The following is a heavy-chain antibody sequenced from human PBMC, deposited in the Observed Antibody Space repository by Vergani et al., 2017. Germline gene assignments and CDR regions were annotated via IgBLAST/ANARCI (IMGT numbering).Heavy chain of an antibody. CDR2: IYYSGST. J-gene: IGHJ6*02. V-gene: IGHV4-39*01. CDR1: GGSISSSSYY. Sequence: QLQLQESGPGLVKPSETLSLTCTVSGGSISSSSYYWGWIRQPPGKGLEWIGSIYYSGSTYYNPSLKSRVTISVDTSKKQFSLKLSSVTAADTAVYYCARPPKPLNYDFWSGYSLKGYYGMDVWGQGTTVTVSS. CDR3: ARPPKPLNYDFWSGYSLKGYYGMDV. D-gene: IGHD3-3*01.